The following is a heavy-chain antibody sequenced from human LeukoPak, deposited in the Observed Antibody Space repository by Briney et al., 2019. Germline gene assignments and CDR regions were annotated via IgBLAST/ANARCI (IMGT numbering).Heavy chain of an antibody. V-gene: IGHV4-34*01. Sequence: SETLSLTCTVSGGSFSGYYWSWIRQPPGKGLEWIGEINHSGSTNYNPSLKSRVTISVDTSKNQFSLKLSSVTAADTAVYYCARDPYCTNGVCYGNVTLDYWGQGTLVTVSS. CDR3: ARDPYCTNGVCYGNVTLDY. CDR2: INHSGST. D-gene: IGHD2-8*01. CDR1: GGSFSGYY. J-gene: IGHJ4*02.